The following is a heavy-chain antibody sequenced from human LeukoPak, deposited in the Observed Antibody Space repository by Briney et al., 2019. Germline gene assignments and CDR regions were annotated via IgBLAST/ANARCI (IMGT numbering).Heavy chain of an antibody. V-gene: IGHV4-4*02. J-gene: IGHJ4*02. Sequence: PSETLSLTCGVSGDSTSSTNWWSWVRQPPGKGLEWIGEIYHSGSTNYNPSLKSRVTISVDKPKNQFSLKLSSVTAADTAVYYCARGGTGHLDYWGQGTLVTVSS. CDR1: GDSTSSTNW. CDR2: IYHSGST. D-gene: IGHD7-27*01. CDR3: ARGGTGHLDY.